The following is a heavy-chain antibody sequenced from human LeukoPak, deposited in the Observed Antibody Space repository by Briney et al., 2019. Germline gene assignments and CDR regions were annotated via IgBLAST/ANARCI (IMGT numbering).Heavy chain of an antibody. CDR1: GYTFTSYY. CDR2: INPSGGST. CDR3: ARDIAARP. V-gene: IGHV1-46*01. J-gene: IGHJ5*02. Sequence: ASVKVSXKASGYTFTSYYMHWVRQAPGQGLEWMGIINPSGGSTSYAQKLQGRVTMTTDTSTSTAYMELRSLRSDDTAVYYCARDIAARPWGQGTLVTVSS. D-gene: IGHD6-6*01.